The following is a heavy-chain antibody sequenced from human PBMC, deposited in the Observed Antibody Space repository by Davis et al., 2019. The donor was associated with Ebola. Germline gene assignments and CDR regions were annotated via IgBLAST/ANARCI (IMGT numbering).Heavy chain of an antibody. J-gene: IGHJ3*02. CDR1: GGSISSSNYY. Sequence: PSETLSLTCTVSGGSISSSNYYWGWIRQPPGKGLEWIGNLYYSGSAYYNPSLKGRVTISVDTSKNQFSRKLSSVTAADTAKYYCARGVVVISFDAFDIWGQGTMVTVSS. D-gene: IGHD2-21*01. V-gene: IGHV4-39*07. CDR2: LYYSGSA. CDR3: ARGVVVISFDAFDI.